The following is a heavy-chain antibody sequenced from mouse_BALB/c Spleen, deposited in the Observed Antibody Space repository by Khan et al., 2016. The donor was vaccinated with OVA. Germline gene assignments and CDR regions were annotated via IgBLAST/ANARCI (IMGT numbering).Heavy chain of an antibody. Sequence: QVQLQQPGAELVKAGASVKMSCKASGYTFTSYWMHWVKQRLGQGLEWFAETNPTNGRTYYNEKFKSKATLTVDKSYSTAYMLLSGPTFEDSAVYYCARIKKIVATYFDYWGQGNTLTGSS. V-gene: IGHV1S81*02. D-gene: IGHD1-1*01. CDR3: ARIKKIVATYFDY. CDR1: GYTFTSYW. J-gene: IGHJ2*01. CDR2: TNPTNGRT.